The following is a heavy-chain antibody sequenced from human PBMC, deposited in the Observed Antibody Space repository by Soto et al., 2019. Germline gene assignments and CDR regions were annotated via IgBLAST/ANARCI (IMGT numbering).Heavy chain of an antibody. CDR3: ASPGYCSDGTCYPDY. J-gene: IGHJ4*02. D-gene: IGHD2-15*01. V-gene: IGHV4-39*01. CDR2: IYYSGST. CDR1: GGSISSSSYY. Sequence: SETLSLTCTVSGGSISSSSYYWGWIRQPPGKGLEWIGSIYYSGSTYYNPSLKSRVTISVDTSKNQFSLKLSSVTAADTAVYYCASPGYCSDGTCYPDYWGQGTLVTVSS.